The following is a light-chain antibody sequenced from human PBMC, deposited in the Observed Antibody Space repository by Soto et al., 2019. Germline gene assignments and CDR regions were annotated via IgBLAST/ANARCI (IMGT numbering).Light chain of an antibody. Sequence: EIVLTQSPGTLSLSPGERATLSCRASQSVRSSHLVWYQQKPGQAPRLLSYGASNRATGIPDRFSGSGSGTDFTLTVSRLDPEDFAVYYCQQYSSSPLTFGGGTKVDIK. J-gene: IGKJ4*01. V-gene: IGKV3-20*01. CDR2: GAS. CDR1: QSVRSSH. CDR3: QQYSSSPLT.